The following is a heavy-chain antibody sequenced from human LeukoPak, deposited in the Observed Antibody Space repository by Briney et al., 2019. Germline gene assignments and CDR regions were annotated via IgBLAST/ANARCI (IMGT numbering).Heavy chain of an antibody. CDR3: ARAPYYYYDSGSGTRVTGNPDY. CDR2: ISSTSIYI. J-gene: IGHJ4*02. Sequence: GGSLRLSCAASGFTFSSYAMSWVRQAPGKGLEWVSSISSTSIYIYYADSVKGRFTISRDNAKNSLYLQMNSLRAEDTALYYCARAPYYYYDSGSGTRVTGNPDYWGQGTLVTVSS. V-gene: IGHV3-21*01. D-gene: IGHD3-10*01. CDR1: GFTFSSYA.